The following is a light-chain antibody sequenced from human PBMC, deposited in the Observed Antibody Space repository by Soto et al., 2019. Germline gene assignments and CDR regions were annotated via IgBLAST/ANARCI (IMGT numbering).Light chain of an antibody. CDR3: QHYVSPPIT. Sequence: EILFPKSHGTWSFSPVSSSHFSVIASQSVTSNYLAWYQQKPGQANRLLVYGASSRATGIPDRFSGSGSGTDFTLTISRLEPEDFAVYYCQHYVSPPITVGQGTQLEIK. J-gene: IGKJ5*01. V-gene: IGKV3-20*01. CDR1: QSVTSNY. CDR2: GAS.